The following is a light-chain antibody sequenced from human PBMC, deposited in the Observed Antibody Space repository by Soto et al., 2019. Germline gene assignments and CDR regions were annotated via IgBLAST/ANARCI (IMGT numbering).Light chain of an antibody. CDR2: RAS. J-gene: IGKJ2*01. V-gene: IGKV3-15*01. CDR1: QSVRDN. CDR3: QHYNFWPHS. Sequence: EILLTQSPGALAVSPVEVATLSCRASQSVRDNLAWYQQKPGQAPRLLIYRASIRATGVPARFSGSGSGTEFTLTISGLQSEDVSIYFCQHYNFWPHSFGQGTKVDIK.